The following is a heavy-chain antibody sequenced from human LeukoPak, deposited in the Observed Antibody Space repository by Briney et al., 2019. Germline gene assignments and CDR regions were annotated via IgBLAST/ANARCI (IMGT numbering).Heavy chain of an antibody. J-gene: IGHJ4*02. CDR1: GYSFTSYW. D-gene: IGHD3-10*01. V-gene: IGHV5-51*01. Sequence: HGESLKISCKGSGYSFTSYWIGWVRQMPGKGLEWMGIIYPGDSDTRYSPSFQGQVTISADKSISTAYLQWSSLKASDTAMYYCARLTGSGSYPVHIIDYWGQGTLVTVSS. CDR2: IYPGDSDT. CDR3: ARLTGSGSYPVHIIDY.